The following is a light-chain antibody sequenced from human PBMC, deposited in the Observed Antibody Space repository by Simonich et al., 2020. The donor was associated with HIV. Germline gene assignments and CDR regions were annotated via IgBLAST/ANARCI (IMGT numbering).Light chain of an antibody. CDR2: KAS. CDR3: QQYSNYSWT. CDR1: QSINIR. J-gene: IGKJ1*01. V-gene: IGKV1-5*03. Sequence: DIKMTHSPSTLSESVGKRVTITCRASQSINIRLAWYQQKPGKDPILRMYKASTLESGVPSMFSGSGSGTEFTLTISSLQPDDFATYYCQQYSNYSWTFGQGTRVEMK.